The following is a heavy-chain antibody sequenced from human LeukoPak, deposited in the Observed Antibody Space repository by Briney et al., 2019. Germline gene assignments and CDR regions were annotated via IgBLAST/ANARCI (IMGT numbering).Heavy chain of an antibody. J-gene: IGHJ4*02. Sequence: GGSLRLSCASSVLIHSRYFTSCVRQAPGKGLEWVANIKQDGSEKYYVDSVKGRFTISRDNAKNSLYLQMNSLRAEDTAVYYCARDALGRDGYIGERWGQGTLVTVSS. D-gene: IGHD5-24*01. CDR1: VLIHSRYF. V-gene: IGHV3-7*01. CDR3: ARDALGRDGYIGER. CDR2: IKQDGSEK.